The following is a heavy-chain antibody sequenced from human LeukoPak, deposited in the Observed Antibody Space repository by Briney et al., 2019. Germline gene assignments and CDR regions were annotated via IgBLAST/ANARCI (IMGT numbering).Heavy chain of an antibody. V-gene: IGHV3-7*03. Sequence: GVSLRLSSAASGFTFSAYWMSWVRRAPGKGLEWGANLKQDGSEKYYADSVKGRFTISRDNAKNSLYLQMNSLRVEDTALYYCAKDREYSSSWDNVLDLWGQGTLVTVSS. CDR2: LKQDGSEK. CDR1: GFTFSAYW. CDR3: AKDREYSSSWDNVLDL. J-gene: IGHJ5*02. D-gene: IGHD6-13*01.